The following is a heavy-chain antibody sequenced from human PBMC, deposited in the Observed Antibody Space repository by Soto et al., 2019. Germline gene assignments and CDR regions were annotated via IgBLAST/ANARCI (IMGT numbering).Heavy chain of an antibody. J-gene: IGHJ6*02. V-gene: IGHV3-33*06. CDR1: GFSFENYG. CDR2: IWYDGSLQ. Sequence: QVQMVESGGGVVQPGRSLRLSCAASGFSFENYGMHWVRRAPGRGLEWVAIIWYDGSLQYYAAAVKGRFTISRDNSKNQLYLEMNSLRAEDTAVYYCANLWGDGYNLGQDYNGMDVWGQGTTVIVSS. CDR3: ANLWGDGYNLGQDYNGMDV. D-gene: IGHD5-12*01.